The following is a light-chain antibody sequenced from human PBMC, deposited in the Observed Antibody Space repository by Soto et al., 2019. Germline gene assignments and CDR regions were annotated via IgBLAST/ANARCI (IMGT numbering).Light chain of an antibody. CDR1: QGISGR. Sequence: DIQMTQSPSSVSASVGDRVTITCRASQGISGRLAWYQQTPGKAPRLLIYETSTLQTGVPSKFSGSGFGTDFTLTISSLQPEDFAIYYCQQGHSFPLTVGGGTKVEI. J-gene: IGKJ4*01. V-gene: IGKV1-12*01. CDR3: QQGHSFPLT. CDR2: ETS.